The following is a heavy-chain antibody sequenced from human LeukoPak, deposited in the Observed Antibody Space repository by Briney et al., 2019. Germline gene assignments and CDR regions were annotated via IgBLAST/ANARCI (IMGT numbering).Heavy chain of an antibody. D-gene: IGHD2-2*01. J-gene: IGHJ3*02. CDR1: GYTFTSYG. Sequence: ASVKVSCKASGYTFTSYGISWVRQAPGQGLEWMGWISAYNGNTNYAQKLQGRVTMTTDTSTSTAYMELRSLRSDDTAVYYCARGADCSSTGCYGPEWAFDIWGQGTMVTVSS. CDR2: ISAYNGNT. CDR3: ARGADCSSTGCYGPEWAFDI. V-gene: IGHV1-18*04.